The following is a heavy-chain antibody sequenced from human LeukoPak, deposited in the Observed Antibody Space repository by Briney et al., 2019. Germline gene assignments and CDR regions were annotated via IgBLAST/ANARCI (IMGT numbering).Heavy chain of an antibody. J-gene: IGHJ4*02. D-gene: IGHD3-22*01. CDR1: GFTFSSYG. V-gene: IGHV3-33*01. CDR2: IWYDGSNK. CDR3: ARDHLITYYYDSSGYNPPDY. Sequence: GGSLRLSCAASGFTFSSYGMHWVRQAPGKGLEWVAVIWYDGSNKYYADSVKGRFTISRDNSKNTLYLQMNSLRAEDTAVYYCARDHLITYYYDSSGYNPPDYWGQGTLVTVSS.